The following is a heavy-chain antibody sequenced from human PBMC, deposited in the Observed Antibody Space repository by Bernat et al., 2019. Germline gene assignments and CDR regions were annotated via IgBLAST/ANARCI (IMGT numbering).Heavy chain of an antibody. CDR3: ARGPAGYYDSSDYYLGAFDV. CDR2: IKPNSGGI. Sequence: QVQVVQSGAEVKKPGASVKVSCKASGYIFTGYYMHWVRQAPGQGLEWMGWIKPNSGGIKYAQKFQGRVTMTRDTSISTAYMELSRLRSDDTAVYYCARGPAGYYDSSDYYLGAFDVWGQGTMVTVSS. D-gene: IGHD3-22*01. V-gene: IGHV1-2*02. J-gene: IGHJ3*01. CDR1: GYIFTGYY.